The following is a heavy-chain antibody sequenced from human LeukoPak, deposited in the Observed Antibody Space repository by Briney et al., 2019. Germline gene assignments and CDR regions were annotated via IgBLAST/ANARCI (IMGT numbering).Heavy chain of an antibody. J-gene: IGHJ4*02. CDR2: IYYSGST. V-gene: IGHV4-59*01. CDR1: GGSISSYY. D-gene: IGHD3-22*01. CDR3: ARDSSGYYFDY. Sequence: KTSETLSLPCTDSGGSISSYYWSWIRQPPGKGLEWIGYIYYSGSTNYNPSLKSRVTISVDTSKNQFSLKLSSVTAADTAVYYCARDSSGYYFDYWGQGTLVTVSS.